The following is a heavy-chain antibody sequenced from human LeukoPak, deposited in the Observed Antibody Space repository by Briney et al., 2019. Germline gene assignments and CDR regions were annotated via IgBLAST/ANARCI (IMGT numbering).Heavy chain of an antibody. CDR1: GYTFTGYY. Sequence: ASVKVSCKASGYTFTGYYMHWVRQAPGQGLEWMGWINPNSGGTNYAQKFQGRVTMTRDTSISTAYMELRSLRSDDTAVYYCARGSASALGAGPDYWGQGTLVTVSS. J-gene: IGHJ4*02. CDR3: ARGSASALGAGPDY. D-gene: IGHD1-26*01. V-gene: IGHV1-2*02. CDR2: INPNSGGT.